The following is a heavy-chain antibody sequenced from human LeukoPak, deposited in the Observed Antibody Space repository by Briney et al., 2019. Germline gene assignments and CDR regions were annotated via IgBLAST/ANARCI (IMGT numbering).Heavy chain of an antibody. CDR2: IYTSGST. V-gene: IGHV4-4*07. CDR3: AKTYGLGWFDP. D-gene: IGHD3-10*02. J-gene: IGHJ5*02. CDR1: GGSINSYY. Sequence: SETLSLTCTVSGGSINSYYWTWIRQPAGKGLEWIGRIYTSGSTNYNPSLKSRVTMSVDTSKNQFSLKLSSVTAADTAAYYCAKTYGLGWFDPWGQGTLVTVSS.